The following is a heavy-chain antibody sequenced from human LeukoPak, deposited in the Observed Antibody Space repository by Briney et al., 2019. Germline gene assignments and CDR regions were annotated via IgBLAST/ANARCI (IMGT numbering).Heavy chain of an antibody. D-gene: IGHD3-22*01. CDR2: ITPMFGTA. J-gene: IGHJ4*02. CDR3: ARDAAIYDSGAYYYLW. Sequence: SVKVSCKVSGGTFSRYAISWVRQAPGQGLEWMGGITPMFGTANYAQKFQGRVTITADESTRTAYMDLKSLKFEDTAVYYCARDAAIYDSGAYYYLWWGQGTLVTVSS. V-gene: IGHV1-69*01. CDR1: GGTFSRYA.